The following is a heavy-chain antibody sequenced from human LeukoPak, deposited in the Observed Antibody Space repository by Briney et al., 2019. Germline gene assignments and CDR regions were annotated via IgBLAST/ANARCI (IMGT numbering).Heavy chain of an antibody. CDR3: ARWVYCSSTSCYRGGEYYYYYMDV. CDR2: FDPEDGET. D-gene: IGHD2-2*02. V-gene: IGHV1-24*01. CDR1: GYTLTELS. Sequence: ASVKVSCKVSGYTLTELSMHWVRQAPGKGLEWMGGFDPEDGETIYAQKFQGRVTMTEDTSTDTAYMELSSLRSEDTAVYYCARWVYCSSTSCYRGGEYYYYYMDVWGKGTTVTVSS. J-gene: IGHJ6*03.